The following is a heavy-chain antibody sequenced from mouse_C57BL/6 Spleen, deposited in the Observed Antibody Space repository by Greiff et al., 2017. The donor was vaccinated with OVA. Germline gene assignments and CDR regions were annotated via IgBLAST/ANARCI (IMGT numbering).Heavy chain of an antibody. CDR3: ARRRIYDGYFAY. CDR1: GYTFTSYW. CDR2: IDPSDSYT. Sequence: VQLQQSGAELVKPGASVKLSCKASGYTFTSYWMQWVKQRPGQGLEWIGEIDPSDSYTNYNQKFKGKATLTVDTSSSTAYMQLSSLTSEDSAVYYCARRRIYDGYFAYWGQGTLVTVSA. D-gene: IGHD2-3*01. J-gene: IGHJ3*01. V-gene: IGHV1-50*01.